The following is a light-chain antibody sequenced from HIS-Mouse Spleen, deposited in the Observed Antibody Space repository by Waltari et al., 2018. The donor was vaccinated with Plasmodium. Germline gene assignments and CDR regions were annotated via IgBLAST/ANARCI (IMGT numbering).Light chain of an antibody. CDR2: EDS. Sequence: SYELTQPPSVSVSPGQTARITCSGDVLPKKYAYWYQQKSGQAPVLVIYEDSKRPSWIPERFSGSSSGTMATLTISGAKVEDEADYYCYSTDSSGNHRVFGGGTKLTVL. CDR1: VLPKKY. V-gene: IGLV3-10*01. CDR3: YSTDSSGNHRV. J-gene: IGLJ3*02.